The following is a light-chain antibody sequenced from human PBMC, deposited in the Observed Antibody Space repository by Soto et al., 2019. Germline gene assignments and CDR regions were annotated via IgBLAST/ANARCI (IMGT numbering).Light chain of an antibody. J-gene: IGKJ2*01. CDR2: GAS. CDR1: EDITNY. CDR3: QQYDNLPYT. Sequence: DIQMTQSPSSLSASVGDRVTITCQASEDITNYLNWYQQKPGKAPKLLIYGASNLQTGVPSRFSGSGSGTDFTFTISSLLPEDIATYYCQQYDNLPYTFGQGTKLEI. V-gene: IGKV1-33*01.